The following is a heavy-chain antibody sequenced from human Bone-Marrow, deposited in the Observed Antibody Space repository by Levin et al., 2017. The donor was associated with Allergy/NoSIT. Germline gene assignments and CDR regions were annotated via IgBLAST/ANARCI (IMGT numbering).Heavy chain of an antibody. CDR1: GLTVSSNY. V-gene: IGHV3-53*01. CDR2: IYSGGTT. Sequence: GGSLRLSCAASGLTVSSNYMSWVRQAPGRGLEWVSVIYSGGTTYYADSVRGRFTISRDNSKNTLYLQMNSLRAEDTAVYYCARVGYSSGYYAYYFDDWGQGTLVTVSS. D-gene: IGHD6-19*01. J-gene: IGHJ4*02. CDR3: ARVGYSSGYYAYYFDD.